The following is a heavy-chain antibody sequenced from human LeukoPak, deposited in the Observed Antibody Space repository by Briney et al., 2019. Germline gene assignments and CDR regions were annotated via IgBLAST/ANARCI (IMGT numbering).Heavy chain of an antibody. V-gene: IGHV1-2*02. CDR2: INPNSGGT. Sequence: GASVKVSCKASGGTFSRYAISWVRQAPGQGLEWMGWINPNSGGTNYAQKFQGRVTMTRDTSISTAYMELSRLRSDDTAVYYCARGDLVTVPNAGDGFDPWGQGTLVTVSS. D-gene: IGHD2-2*01. CDR1: GGTFSRYA. J-gene: IGHJ5*02. CDR3: ARGDLVTVPNAGDGFDP.